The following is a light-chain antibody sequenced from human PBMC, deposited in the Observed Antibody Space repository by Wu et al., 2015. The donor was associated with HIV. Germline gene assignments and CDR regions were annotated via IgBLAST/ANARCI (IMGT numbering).Light chain of an antibody. V-gene: IGKV3-20*01. J-gene: IGKJ2*03. CDR3: QQYGSSPDS. CDR2: GAS. Sequence: EIVLTQSPGTLSLSPGERATLSCRASQSVSSSYLAWYQQKPGQAPRLLIYGASKRATGIPDRFSGRGSGTDFTLTISRLEPEDFAVYYCQQYGSSPDSFGQGTKAGDQT. CDR1: QSVSSSY.